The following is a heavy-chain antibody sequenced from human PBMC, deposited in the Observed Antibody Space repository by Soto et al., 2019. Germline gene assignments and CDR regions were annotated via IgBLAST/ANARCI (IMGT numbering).Heavy chain of an antibody. CDR1: GGTFSSYA. J-gene: IGHJ6*02. D-gene: IGHD2-15*01. CDR3: ARVGCSGGSCYSAIIRYGMDV. V-gene: IGHV1-69*13. Sequence: SVKVSCKASGGTFSSYAISWVRQAPGQGLEWMGGIIPIFGTANYAQKFQGRVTITADESTSTAYMELSSLRSEDTAVYYCARVGCSGGSCYSAIIRYGMDVWGQGTTVTVSS. CDR2: IIPIFGTA.